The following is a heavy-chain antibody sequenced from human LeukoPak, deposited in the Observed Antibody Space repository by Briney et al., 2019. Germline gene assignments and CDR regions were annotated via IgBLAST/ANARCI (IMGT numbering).Heavy chain of an antibody. CDR2: IIPIFGIA. J-gene: IGHJ6*02. CDR1: GGTFSSYA. Sequence: ASVKVSCKASGGTFSSYAISWVRQAPGQELEWMGRIIPIFGIANYAQKFQGRVTITADKSTSTAYMELSSLRSEDTAVYYCARDGQSRTMIVVVHGMDVWGQGTTVTVSS. D-gene: IGHD3-22*01. V-gene: IGHV1-69*04. CDR3: ARDGQSRTMIVVVHGMDV.